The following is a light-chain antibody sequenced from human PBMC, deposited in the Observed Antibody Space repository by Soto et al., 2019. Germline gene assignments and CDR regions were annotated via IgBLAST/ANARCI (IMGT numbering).Light chain of an antibody. CDR2: GAS. CDR1: RTINTY. Sequence: DVPMTQSPSSLSASVRDTIAITCRASRTINTYLNWFQQKPGEPPRLLIYGASTLHDGVPSRLSGSGSGADFTIPIRGLQPEYFACYHCQQTYSDISFGGGTKVDI. V-gene: IGKV1-39*01. J-gene: IGKJ4*01. CDR3: QQTYSDIS.